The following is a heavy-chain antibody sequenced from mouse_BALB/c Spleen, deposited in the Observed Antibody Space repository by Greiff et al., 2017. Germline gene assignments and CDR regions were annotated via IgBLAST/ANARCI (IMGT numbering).Heavy chain of an antibody. J-gene: IGHJ4*01. Sequence: SGPELVQPGASVKMSCTASGYTFTSYVMHWVKQKPGQGLEWIGYINPYNDGTKDNEKFKGKATLTSDKSSSTAYMELSNLTSKDSAVYYCATYYYGSHLCYYAMDYWGQGTSVTVSS. CDR1: GYTFTSYV. D-gene: IGHD1-1*01. CDR3: ATYYYGSHLCYYAMDY. CDR2: INPYNDGT. V-gene: IGHV1-14*01.